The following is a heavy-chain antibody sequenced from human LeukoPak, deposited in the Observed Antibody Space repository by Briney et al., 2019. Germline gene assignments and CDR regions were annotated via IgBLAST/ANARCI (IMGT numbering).Heavy chain of an antibody. D-gene: IGHD3-3*01. Sequence: KSGESLKISCKAAGYTFTDYWIAWVRQVPGKDLEYMGIVYPSDSDARYWPPFQGQVTISADKSIDTAYLEWNSLRASDSAIYYCARPHFFKTFGHAFYVLGQGTLVAVSS. V-gene: IGHV5-51*01. CDR3: ARPHFFKTFGHAFYV. CDR2: VYPSDSDA. J-gene: IGHJ3*01. CDR1: GYTFTDYW.